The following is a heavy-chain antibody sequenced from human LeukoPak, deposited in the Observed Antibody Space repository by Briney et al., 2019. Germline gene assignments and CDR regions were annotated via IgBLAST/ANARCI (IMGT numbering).Heavy chain of an antibody. J-gene: IGHJ4*02. CDR1: GFTFSSYA. D-gene: IGHD6-13*01. Sequence: GGSLRLSCAASGFTFSSYAMSWVRQAPGEGLEWVSAISGSGGSTYYADSVKSRFTISRDNSKNTLYLQMNSLRAEDTAVYYCAKGFGSSSWYYFDYWGQGTLVTVSS. V-gene: IGHV3-23*01. CDR2: ISGSGGST. CDR3: AKGFGSSSWYYFDY.